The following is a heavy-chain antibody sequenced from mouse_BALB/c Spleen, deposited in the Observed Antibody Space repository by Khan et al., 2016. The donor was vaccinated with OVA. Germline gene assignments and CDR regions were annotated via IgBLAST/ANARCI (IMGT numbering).Heavy chain of an antibody. D-gene: IGHD3-3*01. CDR1: GYTFTDYA. CDR2: ISTYYGDA. J-gene: IGHJ3*01. V-gene: IGHV1S137*01. Sequence: VQLQQSGAELVRPGVSVKISCKVSGYTFTDYAMHWVRQSHAKTLEWIGVISTYYGDADYNQKFKGKATMTVDKSSSTAYMERARLTSEDSAIYYCAGGGLFAYCGQGTLVTVSA. CDR3: AGGGLFAY.